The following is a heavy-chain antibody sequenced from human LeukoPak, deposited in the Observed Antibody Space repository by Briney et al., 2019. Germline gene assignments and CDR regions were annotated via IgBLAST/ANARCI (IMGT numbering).Heavy chain of an antibody. Sequence: ASVKVSCKASGYMFTSYNMQWVRQAPGQGLEWMGMVSSSGAKTKYAQKFRGRVTMTSDTSTSTVYMELSSLISDDTAVYYCARDQHYATDYWGQGTLVTVCS. CDR1: GYMFTSYN. D-gene: IGHD2-2*01. V-gene: IGHV1-46*03. CDR3: ARDQHYATDY. J-gene: IGHJ4*02. CDR2: VSSSGAKT.